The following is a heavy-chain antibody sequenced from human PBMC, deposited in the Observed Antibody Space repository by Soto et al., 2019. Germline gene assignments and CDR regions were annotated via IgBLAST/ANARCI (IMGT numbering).Heavy chain of an antibody. CDR2: ISAYNGNT. J-gene: IGHJ6*02. CDR3: ARVYYDSSGYFYVEGAYYYYGMDV. Sequence: GASVKVSCKVSGYTLTAYCTNWVRQAPGKGLEWMGWISAYNGNTNYAQKFQGRVTMTTDTSTNTAYMELRSLRSDDTAVYYCARVYYDSSGYFYVEGAYYYYGMDVWGQGTTVTVSS. V-gene: IGHV1-18*04. D-gene: IGHD3-22*01. CDR1: GYTLTAYC.